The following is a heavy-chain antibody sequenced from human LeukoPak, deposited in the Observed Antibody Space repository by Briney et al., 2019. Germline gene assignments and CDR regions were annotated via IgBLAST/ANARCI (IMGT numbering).Heavy chain of an antibody. V-gene: IGHV4-59*01. Sequence: PSETLSLTCTVSGGSIISYYWSWIRQPPGKGLEWIGYIYYSGSTNYNPSLKSRVTISVDTSKNQFSLKLSSVTAADTAVYYCVRVPSNTVTGYYYYGMDVWGQATTVTVSS. CDR1: GGSIISYY. CDR3: VRVPSNTVTGYYYYGMDV. D-gene: IGHD4-17*01. J-gene: IGHJ6*02. CDR2: IYYSGST.